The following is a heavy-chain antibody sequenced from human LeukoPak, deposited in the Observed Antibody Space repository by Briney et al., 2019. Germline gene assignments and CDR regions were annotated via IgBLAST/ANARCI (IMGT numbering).Heavy chain of an antibody. Sequence: GGSLRLSCPPSGGTFGDYAVSWVRQAPGKGLEWLGFITSKAFGGTAEYAAAVKGRFTIPRDDSKSLAYLQMNSLKTEDTAVYYCTRDREAAAGINALDIWGQGTMVTVSS. J-gene: IGHJ3*02. CDR2: ITSKAFGGTA. V-gene: IGHV3-49*04. CDR3: TRDREAAAGINALDI. D-gene: IGHD6-13*01. CDR1: GGTFGDYA.